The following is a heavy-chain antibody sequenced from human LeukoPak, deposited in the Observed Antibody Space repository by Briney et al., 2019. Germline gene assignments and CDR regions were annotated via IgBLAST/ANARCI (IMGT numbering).Heavy chain of an antibody. V-gene: IGHV3-30*14. CDR1: GFTVSSYA. Sequence: PGGSLRLSCAASGFTVSSYAMHWVRQAPGKGLEWVAVISYDGSNKYYADSVKGRFTISRDNSKNTLYLQMNSLRAEDTAVYYCSCLTLSFDYWGQGTLVTVSS. D-gene: IGHD2-2*01. CDR3: SCLTLSFDY. J-gene: IGHJ4*02. CDR2: ISYDGSNK.